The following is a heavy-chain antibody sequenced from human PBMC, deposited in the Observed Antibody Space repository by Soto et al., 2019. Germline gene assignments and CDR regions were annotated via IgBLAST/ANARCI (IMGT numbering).Heavy chain of an antibody. D-gene: IGHD4-17*01. V-gene: IGHV3-23*01. Sequence: GGSLRLSCVASGFTFSSYAMSWVRQVPGKGLEWVSTISDAAGSAYYVDSVKGRFTISRDNSKKTLYLQMNSLRAEDSGVYYCARPYGGKIGDAPDLWGPGTMVTVSS. CDR2: ISDAAGSA. CDR1: GFTFSSYA. J-gene: IGHJ3*01. CDR3: ARPYGGKIGDAPDL.